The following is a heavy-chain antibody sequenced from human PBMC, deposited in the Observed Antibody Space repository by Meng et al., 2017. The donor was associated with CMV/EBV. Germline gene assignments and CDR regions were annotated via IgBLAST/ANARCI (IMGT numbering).Heavy chain of an antibody. CDR2: IRYDGNNK. J-gene: IGHJ3*02. CDR1: GFTFNNHG. Sequence: GGSLRPSCAASGFTFNNHGLHWVRQAPGKGLEWVAFIRYDGNNKYNAESVKGRSTISRDNSKNTLYLQMNSLRTEDTAMYYCAKEAPYNWNTFDIWGQGTMVTVSS. V-gene: IGHV3-30*02. D-gene: IGHD1/OR15-1a*01. CDR3: AKEAPYNWNTFDI.